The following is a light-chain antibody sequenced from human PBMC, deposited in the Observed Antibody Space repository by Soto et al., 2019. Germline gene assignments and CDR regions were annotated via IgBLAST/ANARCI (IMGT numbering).Light chain of an antibody. Sequence: QSALTQPAPVSGSPGQSITISCTGTSSDVGGYNYVSWYQQHPGKAPKLMIYEVNNRPSGVSNRISGSKSGNTASLTISGLQTEDEADYYCSSYASSSTPYVFGTGTNLTVL. V-gene: IGLV2-14*01. J-gene: IGLJ1*01. CDR2: EVN. CDR1: SSDVGGYNY. CDR3: SSYASSSTPYV.